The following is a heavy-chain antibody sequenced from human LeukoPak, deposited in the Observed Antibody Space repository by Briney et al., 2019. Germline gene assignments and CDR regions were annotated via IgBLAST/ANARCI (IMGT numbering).Heavy chain of an antibody. V-gene: IGHV4-4*07. Sequence: PSETLSLSCTVSGGSISSYYWSWIRQPAGKGLEWIGRIYTSGSTNYNPSLKSRVPMSVDTSKNQFSLKLSSLPAADTAVYYCARASIVVVPAAMQADDYYYMDVWGKGTTVTVSS. J-gene: IGHJ6*03. CDR2: IYTSGST. CDR3: ARASIVVVPAAMQADDYYYMDV. D-gene: IGHD2-2*01. CDR1: GGSISSYY.